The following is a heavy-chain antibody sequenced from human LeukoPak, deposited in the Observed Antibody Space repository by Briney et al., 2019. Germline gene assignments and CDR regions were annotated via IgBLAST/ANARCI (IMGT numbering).Heavy chain of an antibody. D-gene: IGHD3-9*01. V-gene: IGHV3-30*03. CDR1: GFTFSSYG. J-gene: IGHJ4*02. CDR3: ARDYDILTGTIDY. CDR2: ISYDGSNK. Sequence: AGGSLRLSCAASGFTFSSYGMHWVRQAPGKGLEWVAVISYDGSNKYYADSVKGRFTISRDNSKNTLFLQMNSLRAEDTAVYYCARDYDILTGTIDYWGQGTLVTVSS.